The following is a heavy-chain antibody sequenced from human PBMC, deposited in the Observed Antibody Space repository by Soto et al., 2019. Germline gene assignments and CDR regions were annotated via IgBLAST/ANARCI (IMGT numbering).Heavy chain of an antibody. CDR2: IYYSGST. CDR1: GGSISSYY. CDR3: ARQGRQQLVPSYYFDY. Sequence: PETLSLTCTVSGGSISSYYWSWIRHPPGKGLEWIGYIYYSGSTNYNPSLKSRVTISVDTSKNQFSLKLSSVTAADTAVYYCARQGRQQLVPSYYFDYWGQGTLVTVS. V-gene: IGHV4-59*08. J-gene: IGHJ4*02. D-gene: IGHD6-13*01.